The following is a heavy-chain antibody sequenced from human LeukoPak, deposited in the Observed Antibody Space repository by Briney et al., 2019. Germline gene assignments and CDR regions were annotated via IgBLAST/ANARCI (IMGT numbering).Heavy chain of an antibody. D-gene: IGHD4-23*01. CDR1: GASISSGSNY. J-gene: IGHJ6*03. V-gene: IGHV4-39*07. Sequence: TSETLSLTCSVSGASISSGSNYWGWIRQPPGKTLEWIGSIYSSGSTYYNPSLKSRVIIIIDTPKNHFSLTLSSVTAADTAVYYCARGPNAVTPGRNGYYYYYMDVWGKGTTVTVSS. CDR2: IYSSGST. CDR3: ARGPNAVTPGRNGYYYYYMDV.